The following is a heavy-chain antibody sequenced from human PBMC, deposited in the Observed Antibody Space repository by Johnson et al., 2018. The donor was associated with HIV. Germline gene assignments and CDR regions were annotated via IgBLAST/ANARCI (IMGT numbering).Heavy chain of an antibody. V-gene: IGHV3-9*01. CDR3: AKAVGSSWSLGAFDI. CDR1: GFTFDDYA. Sequence: VQLVESGGGLVQPGRSLRLSCAASGFTFDDYAMHWVRQAPGKGLEWVSGISWNSGSIGYADSVKGRFTISRDNAKNSLYLQMNSLRAEDTALYYCAKAVGSSWSLGAFDIWGQGTMVTVSS. D-gene: IGHD6-13*01. CDR2: ISWNSGSI. J-gene: IGHJ3*02.